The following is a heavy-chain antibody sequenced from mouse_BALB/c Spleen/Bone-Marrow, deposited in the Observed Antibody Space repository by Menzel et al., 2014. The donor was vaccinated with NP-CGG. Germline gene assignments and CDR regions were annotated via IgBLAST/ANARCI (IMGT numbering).Heavy chain of an antibody. CDR2: INPSTGYT. V-gene: IGHV1-7*01. Sequence: VKLQESGAELAKPGASVKMSCKASGYTFTSYWMHWVKQRPGQGLEWIGYINPSTGYTEYNQKFKDKATLTADKSSSTAYMQLSSLTSADSAVYYCARKGIFYDYACYAMDYWGQGTSVTVSS. CDR3: ARKGIFYDYACYAMDY. D-gene: IGHD2-4*01. CDR1: GYTFTSYW. J-gene: IGHJ4*01.